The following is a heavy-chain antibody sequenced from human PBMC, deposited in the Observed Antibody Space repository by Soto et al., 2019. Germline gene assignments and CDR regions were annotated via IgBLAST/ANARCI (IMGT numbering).Heavy chain of an antibody. V-gene: IGHV4-39*01. CDR2: IYYSGST. D-gene: IGHD3-10*01. J-gene: IGHJ4*02. CDR3: ARPGNYGSGSYLYYLDY. Sequence: QLQLQESGPGLVKPSETLSLTCTVSGGSISSSSYYWGWIRQPPGKGLEWIGSIYYSGSTYYNPSLNSRVTISVDTSKNQFSLKLSSVTAADMAVYYCARPGNYGSGSYLYYLDYWGQGTLVTVSS. CDR1: GGSISSSSYY.